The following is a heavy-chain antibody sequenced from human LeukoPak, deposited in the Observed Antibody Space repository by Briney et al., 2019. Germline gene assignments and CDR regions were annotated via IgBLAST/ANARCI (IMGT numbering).Heavy chain of an antibody. CDR3: AIGYCRGGSCDDEPGDAFDI. V-gene: IGHV1-18*01. J-gene: IGHJ3*02. CDR2: ISAYNGNT. D-gene: IGHD2-15*01. Sequence: ASVKVSCKASGYTFTSYGISWVRQAPGQGLEWMGWISAYNGNTTYAQKFQGRVTMTRDMSTSTVYMELSSLRSEDTAVYYCAIGYCRGGSCDDEPGDAFDIWCQGTMVAVSS. CDR1: GYTFTSYG.